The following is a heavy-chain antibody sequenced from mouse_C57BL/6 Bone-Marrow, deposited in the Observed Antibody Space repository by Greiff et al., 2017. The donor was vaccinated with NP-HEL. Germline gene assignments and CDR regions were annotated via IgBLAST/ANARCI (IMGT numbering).Heavy chain of an antibody. V-gene: IGHV5-17*01. Sequence: EVKLMESGGGLVKPGGSLKLSCAASGFTFSDYGMHWVRQAPEKGLEWVAYISSGSSTIYYADTVKGRFTISRDNAKNTLFLQMTSLRSEDTAMYYCARPDGYYVGFAYWGQGTLVTVAA. CDR2: ISSGSSTI. CDR3: ARPDGYYVGFAY. J-gene: IGHJ3*01. D-gene: IGHD2-3*01. CDR1: GFTFSDYG.